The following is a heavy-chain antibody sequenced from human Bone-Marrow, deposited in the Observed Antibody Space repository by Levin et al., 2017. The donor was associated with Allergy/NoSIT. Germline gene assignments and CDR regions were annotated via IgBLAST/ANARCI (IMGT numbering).Heavy chain of an antibody. CDR3: SRSAPDYGDDPSRAYWYFDL. CDR1: GGSISSGDYY. CDR2: IYHSGST. D-gene: IGHD4-17*01. Sequence: SETLSLTCTVSGGSISSGDYYWNWIRQSPGKGLEWIGYIYHSGSTDYNPSLKSRVTISVDTSKNQFSLKLTSVTAADTAMYFCSRSAPDYGDDPSRAYWYFDLWGRGTLVTVSS. J-gene: IGHJ2*01. V-gene: IGHV4-30-4*01.